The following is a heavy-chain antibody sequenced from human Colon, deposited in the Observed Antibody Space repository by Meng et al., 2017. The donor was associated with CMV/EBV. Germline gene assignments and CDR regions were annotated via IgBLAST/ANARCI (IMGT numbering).Heavy chain of an antibody. CDR3: AKDFWSGYYISNYYGMDV. V-gene: IGHV3-53*01. CDR1: GFSVTSNY. Sequence: GGSLRLSCAASGFSVTSNYMTWVRQAPGKGLEWVSFIRNDGSTTYTASVQGRFTISRDNSKNTVYLQMNSLRAEDMAVYYCAKDFWSGYYISNYYGMDVWGQGTTVTVSS. D-gene: IGHD3-3*01. J-gene: IGHJ6*02. CDR2: IRNDGST.